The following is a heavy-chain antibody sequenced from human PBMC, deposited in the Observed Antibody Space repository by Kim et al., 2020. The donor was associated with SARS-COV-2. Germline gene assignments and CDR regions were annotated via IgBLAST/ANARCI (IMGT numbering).Heavy chain of an antibody. Sequence: SETLSLTCTVSGGSISSSSYYWGWIRQPPGKGLEWIGSIYYSGSTYYNPSLKSRVTISVDTSKNQFSLKLSSVTAADTAVYYCARLTGSGSYYNNYYYYGMDVWGQGTTVTVSS. CDR3: ARLTGSGSYYNNYYYYGMDV. J-gene: IGHJ6*02. CDR1: GGSISSSSYY. D-gene: IGHD3-10*01. CDR2: IYYSGST. V-gene: IGHV4-39*01.